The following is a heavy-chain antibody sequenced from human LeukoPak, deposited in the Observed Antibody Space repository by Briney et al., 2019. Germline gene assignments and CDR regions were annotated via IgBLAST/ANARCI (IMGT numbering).Heavy chain of an antibody. CDR2: IYYSGST. D-gene: IGHD2-15*01. CDR3: ARVLESGGSCFFDY. J-gene: IGHJ4*02. CDR1: GGSISSSSYY. V-gene: IGHV4-39*07. Sequence: SETLSLTCTVSGGSISSSSYYWGWIRQPPGKGLEWIGSIYYSGSTYYNPSLKSRVTISKDTSKSQFSLRLSSVTAADTAVYYCARVLESGGSCFFDYWGQGILVTVSS.